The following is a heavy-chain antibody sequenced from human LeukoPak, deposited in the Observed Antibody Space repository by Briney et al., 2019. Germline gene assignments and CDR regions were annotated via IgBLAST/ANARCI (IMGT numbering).Heavy chain of an antibody. CDR1: GGSISSYY. Sequence: KPSETLSLTCTVSGGSISSYYWSWTRQPPGKGLEWIGYIYYSGSTNYNPSLKSRVTISVDTSKNQFSLKLTSVTVADTAVYYCARRRLFLAHAFDIWGQGTMVTVSS. J-gene: IGHJ3*02. CDR3: ARRRLFLAHAFDI. CDR2: IYYSGST. D-gene: IGHD4/OR15-4a*01. V-gene: IGHV4-59*12.